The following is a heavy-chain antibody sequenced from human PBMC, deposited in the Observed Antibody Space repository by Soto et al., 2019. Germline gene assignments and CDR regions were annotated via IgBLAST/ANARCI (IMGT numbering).Heavy chain of an antibody. Sequence: EVQLVESGGGLVKPGGSLRLSCAASGFTFSSYSMNWVRQSPGKGLEWVSAISSSSSYIYYADSVKGRLTICRDNAKKSLYLQMNSLRAEDTAVYYCARDGLYCSSTSCYPEYNWFDPWGQGTLVTVSS. CDR3: ARDGLYCSSTSCYPEYNWFDP. V-gene: IGHV3-21*01. CDR2: ISSSSSYI. J-gene: IGHJ5*02. D-gene: IGHD2-2*01. CDR1: GFTFSSYS.